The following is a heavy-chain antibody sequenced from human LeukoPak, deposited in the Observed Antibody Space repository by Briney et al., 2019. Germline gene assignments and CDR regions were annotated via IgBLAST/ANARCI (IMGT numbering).Heavy chain of an antibody. CDR3: AKDDAWLQYGN. Sequence: GGSLRLSCGASGFTFSSYGMNWIRQAPGKGLEWVSGISPNGVITYYADSVKGRFTISRDNSKGTVYLQMNSLRPEDTAVYYCAKDDAWLQYGNWGRGTLVTVSS. J-gene: IGHJ4*02. CDR2: ISPNGVIT. D-gene: IGHD5-24*01. V-gene: IGHV3-23*01. CDR1: GFTFSSYG.